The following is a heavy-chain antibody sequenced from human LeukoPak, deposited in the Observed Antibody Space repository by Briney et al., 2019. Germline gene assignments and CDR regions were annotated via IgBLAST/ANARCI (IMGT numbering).Heavy chain of an antibody. V-gene: IGHV3-30*04. CDR1: GFTFSTYA. Sequence: GGSLRLSCAASGFTFSTYAMNWVRQAPGKGLEWVAVISDDGRHNYYADSVKGRFTISRDNSKSTLYLQMNSLRDDDSAAYFCARVYLERLAAGYFDHWGQGTQVTVSP. CDR2: ISDDGRHN. J-gene: IGHJ4*02. CDR3: ARVYLERLAAGYFDH. D-gene: IGHD2-8*01.